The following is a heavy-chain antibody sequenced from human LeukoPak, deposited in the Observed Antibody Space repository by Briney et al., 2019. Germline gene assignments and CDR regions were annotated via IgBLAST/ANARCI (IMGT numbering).Heavy chain of an antibody. Sequence: GGSLRLSCAASGFTFSSYAMSWVRQAPGKGLEWVSAISGSGGSTYYADSVKGRFTISRDNSKNTLYLQMNCLRAEDTAVYYCAKGGPVTEVAYYFDYWGQGTLVTVSS. CDR3: AKGGPVTEVAYYFDY. V-gene: IGHV3-23*01. CDR2: ISGSGGST. CDR1: GFTFSSYA. D-gene: IGHD4-23*01. J-gene: IGHJ4*02.